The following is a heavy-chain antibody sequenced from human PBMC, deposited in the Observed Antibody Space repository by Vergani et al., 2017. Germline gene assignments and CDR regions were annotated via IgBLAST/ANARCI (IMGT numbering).Heavy chain of an antibody. D-gene: IGHD3-22*01. CDR3: ARLYGRDSSGSKYFDY. V-gene: IGHV5-51*01. CDR2: IHPADSDT. J-gene: IGHJ4*02. Sequence: EVQLVQSGAEVKKPGESLKISCQISRYSFTNYWIGWVRQMPGKGLEWMGIIHPADSDTRYSPSFQGQVTISVDKSISTAYLQRSSLRASDSAMYYCARLYGRDSSGSKYFDYWGQGTLVNVSS. CDR1: RYSFTNYW.